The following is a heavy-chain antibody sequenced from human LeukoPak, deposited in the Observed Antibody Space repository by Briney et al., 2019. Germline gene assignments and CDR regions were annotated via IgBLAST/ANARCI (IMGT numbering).Heavy chain of an antibody. CDR3: ASGYDSSGYYSFDY. D-gene: IGHD3-22*01. J-gene: IGHJ4*02. Sequence: GASVKVSCKASGYTFTSYGISWVRQAPGQGLEWMGWISAYNGNTNYAQKLQGRVTMTTDTSTSTAYMELRSLRSDDTAVYYCASGYDSSGYYSFDYWGQGTLVTVSS. V-gene: IGHV1-18*01. CDR1: GYTFTSYG. CDR2: ISAYNGNT.